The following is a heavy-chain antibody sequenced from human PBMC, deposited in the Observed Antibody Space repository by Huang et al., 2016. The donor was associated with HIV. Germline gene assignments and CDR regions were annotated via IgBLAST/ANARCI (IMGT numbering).Heavy chain of an antibody. CDR2: INHSGRT. V-gene: IGHV4-34*01. CDR1: GGSFSGYY. CDR3: ARGRYCSGGSCRKDAFDI. D-gene: IGHD2-15*01. Sequence: QVQLQQWGAGLLKPSETLSLTCAVYGGSFSGYYWSWIRQPPGKGLEWIGEINHSGRTNYTPSLKSRVTISVDTSKNQFSLKLSSVTAADTAVYYCARGRYCSGGSCRKDAFDIWGQGTMVTVSS. J-gene: IGHJ3*02.